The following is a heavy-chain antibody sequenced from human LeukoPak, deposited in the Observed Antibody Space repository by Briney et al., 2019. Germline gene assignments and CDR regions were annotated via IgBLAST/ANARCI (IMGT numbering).Heavy chain of an antibody. CDR1: GYTFTGYY. Sequence: ASVKVSCKASGYTFTGYYMHWVRQAPGQGLEWMGWINPNSGGTNYAQKFQGRVTMTRDTSISTAYMELSRLRSDDTAVYYCARRVVVPAAPTDWFDPWGQGTLVTVSS. V-gene: IGHV1-2*02. D-gene: IGHD2-2*01. CDR2: INPNSGGT. CDR3: ARRVVVPAAPTDWFDP. J-gene: IGHJ5*02.